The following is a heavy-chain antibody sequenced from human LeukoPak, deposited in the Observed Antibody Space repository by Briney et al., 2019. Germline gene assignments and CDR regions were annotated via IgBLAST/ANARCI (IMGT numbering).Heavy chain of an antibody. CDR2: MNPNNGNT. CDR1: GYTFTNYD. Sequence: RASVKVSCKASGYTFTNYDINWVRQATGQGLEWMGWMNPNNGNTGYAQKFQGRVTMTRNTSITTAYMELSSLRSEDTAMYYCKMAKKGNAFDIWGQGTMVIVSS. V-gene: IGHV1-8*01. CDR3: KMAKKGNAFDI. D-gene: IGHD5-24*01. J-gene: IGHJ3*02.